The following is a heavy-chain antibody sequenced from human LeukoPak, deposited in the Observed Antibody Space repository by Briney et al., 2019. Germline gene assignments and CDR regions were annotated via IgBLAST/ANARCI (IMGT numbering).Heavy chain of an antibody. CDR2: INPNSGGT. CDR1: GYTFTGYY. J-gene: IGHJ4*02. V-gene: IGHV1-2*02. CDR3: ARGLLSRYSSSWYDY. D-gene: IGHD6-13*01. Sequence: ASVKVSCKASGYTFTGYYMHWVRQAPGQGLEWMGWINPNSGGTNYAQKFQGRVTMTRDTSISTAYMELSRLRSDDTAVYYCARGLLSRYSSSWYDYWGQGTLVTVSS.